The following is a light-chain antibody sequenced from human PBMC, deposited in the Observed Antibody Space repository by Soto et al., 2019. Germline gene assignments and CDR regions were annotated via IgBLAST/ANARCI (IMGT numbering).Light chain of an antibody. Sequence: QSALTQPASVSGSPGQSIAISCTGTSSDVGGYDYVSWYQQHPDKAPKLMIYEVTKRPSGVSNRFSGSKSGNTASLTISGPHPEDEADYYCSSHTSGSTRVFGSGTKVTVL. V-gene: IGLV2-14*01. CDR2: EVT. J-gene: IGLJ1*01. CDR3: SSHTSGSTRV. CDR1: SSDVGGYDY.